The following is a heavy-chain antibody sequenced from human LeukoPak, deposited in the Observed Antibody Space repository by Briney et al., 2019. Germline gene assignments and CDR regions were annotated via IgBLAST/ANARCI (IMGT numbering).Heavy chain of an antibody. D-gene: IGHD3-16*02. CDR2: IYTSGST. Sequence: KPSETLSLTCTVSGGSISSYYWSWIRQPAGKGLEWIGRIYTSGSTNYNPSLKSRVTISVDTSKNQFSLKLSSVTAADTAVYYCARGGSRGRSGSYRFDYWGQGTLVTVSS. CDR1: GGSISSYY. J-gene: IGHJ4*02. V-gene: IGHV4-4*07. CDR3: ARGGSRGRSGSYRFDY.